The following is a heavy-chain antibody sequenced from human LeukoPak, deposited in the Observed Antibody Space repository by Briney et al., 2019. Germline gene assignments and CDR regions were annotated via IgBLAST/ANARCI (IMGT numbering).Heavy chain of an antibody. CDR3: ARVSVTTVTTRDYYYMDV. D-gene: IGHD4-17*01. Sequence: GGSLRLSSAASGFTFSSYWMSWVRQAPGKGLEWVANIKQDASKKGYVDSVKGRFTISRDNTKNSLYLQMNSLRAEDSAVYYCARVSVTTVTTRDYYYMDVWGKGTTVTISS. J-gene: IGHJ6*03. CDR1: GFTFSSYW. V-gene: IGHV3-7*01. CDR2: IKQDASKK.